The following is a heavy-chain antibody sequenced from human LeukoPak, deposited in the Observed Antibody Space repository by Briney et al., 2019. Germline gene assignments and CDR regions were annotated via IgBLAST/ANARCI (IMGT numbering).Heavy chain of an antibody. CDR2: INPNSGGT. Sequence: ASVKVSCKASGYTFTGYYMRWVRQAPGQGLEWMGWINPNSGGTNYAQKFQGRVTITADESTSTAYMELSSLRSEDTAVYYCARGPVTPYYYYYYMDVWGKGTTVTISS. CDR3: ARGPVTPYYYYYYMDV. CDR1: GYTFTGYY. V-gene: IGHV1-2*02. J-gene: IGHJ6*03. D-gene: IGHD4-17*01.